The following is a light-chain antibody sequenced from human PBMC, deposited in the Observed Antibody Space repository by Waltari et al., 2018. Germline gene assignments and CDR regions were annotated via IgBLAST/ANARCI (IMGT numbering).Light chain of an antibody. V-gene: IGLV2-18*02. CDR1: SRDVGSSNR. CDR3: SSYTSSSTWV. Sequence: QSALTQPPSVSGSPGQSVTISCTGTSRDVGSSNRVSWYQQPPDTAPKLIIYEVSDRPSGVPDRFSGSKSANTAFLTISGLQAEDEADYFCSSYTSSSTWVFGTGTKVTVL. CDR2: EVS. J-gene: IGLJ1*01.